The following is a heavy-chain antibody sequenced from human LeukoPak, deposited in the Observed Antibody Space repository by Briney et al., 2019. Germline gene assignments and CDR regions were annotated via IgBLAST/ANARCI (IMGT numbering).Heavy chain of an antibody. V-gene: IGHV4-30-4*01. D-gene: IGHD6-13*01. CDR1: GGSISSGDYY. J-gene: IGHJ5*02. Sequence: SETLSLTCTVSGGSISSGDYYWSWIRQPPGKGLEWIGYIYYSGSTYYNPSLKSRVTISVDTSKNQFSLKLSSVTAADTAVYYCARDSWQQLALETLNWFDPWGQGTLVTVSS. CDR2: IYYSGST. CDR3: ARDSWQQLALETLNWFDP.